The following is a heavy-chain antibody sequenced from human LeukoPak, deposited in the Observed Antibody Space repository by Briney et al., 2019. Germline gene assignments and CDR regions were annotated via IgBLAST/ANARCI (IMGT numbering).Heavy chain of an antibody. CDR3: ARVRFGEFRWFDP. CDR1: GGSISSSSYY. V-gene: IGHV4-39*07. J-gene: IGHJ5*02. Sequence: PSETLSLTCTVSGGSISSSSYYWGWIRQPPGKGLEWIGSIYYSGSTYYNPSLKSRVTISVDMSKNQFSLKLSSVTAADTAVYYCARVRFGEFRWFDPWGQGTLVTVSS. D-gene: IGHD3-10*01. CDR2: IYYSGST.